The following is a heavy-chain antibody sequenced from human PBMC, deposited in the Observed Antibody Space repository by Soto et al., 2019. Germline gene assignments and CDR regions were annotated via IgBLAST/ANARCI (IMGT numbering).Heavy chain of an antibody. CDR3: AKEKKGWLHHLLDY. CDR2: ISGSGGST. V-gene: IGHV3-23*01. J-gene: IGHJ4*02. D-gene: IGHD5-12*01. Sequence: EVQLLESGGGLVQPGGSLRLSCAASGFTFSSYAMSWVRQAPGKGLEWVSAISGSGGSTYYADSVKGRFTIYRDNCKNTLYLQMNSLSAEDTGVYYCAKEKKGWLHHLLDYWGQGTLVTVSS. CDR1: GFTFSSYA.